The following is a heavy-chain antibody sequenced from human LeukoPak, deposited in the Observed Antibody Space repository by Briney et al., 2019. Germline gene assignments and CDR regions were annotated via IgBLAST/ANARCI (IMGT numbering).Heavy chain of an antibody. J-gene: IGHJ3*02. D-gene: IGHD4-17*01. V-gene: IGHV3-74*01. Sequence: PGGSLRLSCAASGFTFSSYWMHWVRQAPGKGLVWVSRINSDGSSTSYADSVKGRFTISRDNAKNTLYLQMNSLRAEDTAVYYCAKDQYGEAFDIWGPGTMVTVSS. CDR1: GFTFSSYW. CDR3: AKDQYGEAFDI. CDR2: INSDGSST.